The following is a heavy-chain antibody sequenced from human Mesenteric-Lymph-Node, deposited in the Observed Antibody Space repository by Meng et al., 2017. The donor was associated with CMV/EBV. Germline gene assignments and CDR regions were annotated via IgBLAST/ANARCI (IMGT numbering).Heavy chain of an antibody. V-gene: IGHV3-74*01. CDR2: IDSDGSST. CDR1: GFTFSFYW. CDR3: ARKVPAARY. J-gene: IGHJ4*02. Sequence: GGSLRLSCAASGFTFSFYWMHWVRQGPGKGLVWVSRIDSDGSSTSYADSVKGRFTISRDNARNTLYLQMNSLRAEDTAVYYCARKVPAARYWGQGTLVTVSS. D-gene: IGHD2-2*01.